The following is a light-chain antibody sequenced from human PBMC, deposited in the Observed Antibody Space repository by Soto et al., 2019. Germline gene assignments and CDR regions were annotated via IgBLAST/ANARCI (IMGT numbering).Light chain of an antibody. Sequence: EVILTQSPGTLSVSPGERATLSCRASQSIGSNLAWHQQKPGQAPSLLINGASTRAAAIPARFSGSGSGTDFTLTISSLQSEDFAAYYCQQYNNWPSPITFGQGTRLEIK. CDR2: GAS. CDR1: QSIGSN. V-gene: IGKV3-15*01. J-gene: IGKJ5*01. CDR3: QQYNNWPSPIT.